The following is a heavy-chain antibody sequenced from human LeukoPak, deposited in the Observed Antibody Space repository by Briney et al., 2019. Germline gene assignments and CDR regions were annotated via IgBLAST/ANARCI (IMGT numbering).Heavy chain of an antibody. J-gene: IGHJ5*02. CDR2: INHSGST. CDR3: ARGPWGYCSSTSCYHNWFDP. V-gene: IGHV4-34*01. CDR1: GGSFSGYY. D-gene: IGHD2-2*01. Sequence: SETLSGTSAVYGGSFSGYYWSWLRQPPGKGLEWIGEINHSGSTNYNPSLKSRVTISVATSKNQFSLKLSSVTAADTAVYYCARGPWGYCSSTSCYHNWFDPWGQRTLVTVSS.